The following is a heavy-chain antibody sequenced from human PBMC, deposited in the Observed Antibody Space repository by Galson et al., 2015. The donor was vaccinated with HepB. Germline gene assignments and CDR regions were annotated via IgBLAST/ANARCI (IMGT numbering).Heavy chain of an antibody. CDR1: GFTFNRYA. CDR3: VKSSRGARKYYLEN. V-gene: IGHV3-64D*06. J-gene: IGHJ4*02. D-gene: IGHD3-10*01. Sequence: SLRLSCAASGFTFNRYAMHWVRQAPGKGLKYVSAISSNGDSTFYADFVKDRFTVSRDNSKNTIYLQMNSLRVEDTAVYYCVKSSRGARKYYLENWGQGTLVTVSS. CDR2: ISSNGDST.